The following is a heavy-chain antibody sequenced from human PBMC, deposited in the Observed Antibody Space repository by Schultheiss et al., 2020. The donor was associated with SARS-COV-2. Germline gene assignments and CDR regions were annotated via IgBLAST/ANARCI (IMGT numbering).Heavy chain of an antibody. Sequence: GESLKISCAASGFTFSSYSMNWVRQAPGKGLEWVSYISSSSSTIYYADSVKGRFTISRDNAKNSLYLQMNSLRAEDTAVYYCARDDYDSSGYYAGWYFDLWGRGTLVTVSS. CDR3: ARDDYDSSGYYAGWYFDL. D-gene: IGHD3-22*01. CDR2: ISSSSSTI. J-gene: IGHJ2*01. V-gene: IGHV3-48*01. CDR1: GFTFSSYS.